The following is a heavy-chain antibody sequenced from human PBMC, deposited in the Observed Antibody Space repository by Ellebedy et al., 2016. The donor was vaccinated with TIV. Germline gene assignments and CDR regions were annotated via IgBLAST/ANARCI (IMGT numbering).Heavy chain of an antibody. CDR1: GFTFSSYA. J-gene: IGHJ4*02. D-gene: IGHD6-19*01. V-gene: IGHV3-23*01. CDR2: IPGSANSP. CDR3: AKDRVALPGMGLDY. Sequence: GESLKISXAASGFTFSSYAMTWVRQAPGKGLEWVSSIPGSANSPDYADSVKGRFTISRDNSKNTLYLQMNTLRAEDTAVYYCAKDRVALPGMGLDYWGQGTLVTVSS.